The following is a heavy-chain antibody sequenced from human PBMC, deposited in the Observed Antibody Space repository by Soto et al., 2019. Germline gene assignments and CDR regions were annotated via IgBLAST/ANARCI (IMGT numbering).Heavy chain of an antibody. Sequence: ASVKVSCKASGYTFTGYAMHWVRQAPGQRLEWMEWINAGNGNTKYSQKFQGRVTITRDTSASTAYMEMSSLRSEDTAVYYCARDVAGPADFDYWVQGTLVTVSS. D-gene: IGHD5-12*01. CDR3: ARDVAGPADFDY. J-gene: IGHJ4*02. V-gene: IGHV1-3*01. CDR1: GYTFTGYA. CDR2: INAGNGNT.